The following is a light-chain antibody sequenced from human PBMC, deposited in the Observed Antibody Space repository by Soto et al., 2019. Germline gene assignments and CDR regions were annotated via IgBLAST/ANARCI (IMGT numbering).Light chain of an antibody. V-gene: IGLV1-36*01. J-gene: IGLJ2*01. CDR1: SSNIGNNA. CDR2: YDD. CDR3: QSYDSSLSGPVV. Sequence: QSVLTQPPSVSDAPRQRVTISCSGSSSNIGNNAVNWYQQLPGKAPKLLIYYDDLLPSGVSGRFSGSKSGTSASLAISGLQSEDEADYYCQSYDSSLSGPVVFGGGTKLPVL.